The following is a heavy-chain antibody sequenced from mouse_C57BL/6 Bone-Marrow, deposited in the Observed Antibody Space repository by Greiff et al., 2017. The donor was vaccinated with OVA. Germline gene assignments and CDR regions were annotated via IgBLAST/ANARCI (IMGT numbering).Heavy chain of an antibody. CDR2: IRLKSDNYAT. V-gene: IGHV6-3*01. J-gene: IGHJ1*03. CDR3: TGWYFDV. Sequence: EVKVEESGGGLVQPGGSMKLSCVASGFTFSNYWMNWVRQSPEKGLEWVAQIRLKSDNYATHYAESVKGRFTILRDDSKSSVYLQMNNLRAEDTGIYYCTGWYFDVWGTGTTVTVSS. CDR1: GFTFSNYW.